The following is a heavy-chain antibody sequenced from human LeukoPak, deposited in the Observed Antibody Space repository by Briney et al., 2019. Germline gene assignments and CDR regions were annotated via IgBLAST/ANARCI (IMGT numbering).Heavy chain of an antibody. Sequence: GGSLRLSCAASEFSVGSNYMTWVRQAPGKGLEWVSLIYSGGSTYYADSVKGRFTISRDNSKNTLYLQMNSLRAEDTAVYYCAREKYGDFDYWGQGTLVTVSS. CDR3: AREKYGDFDY. D-gene: IGHD4-17*01. J-gene: IGHJ4*02. CDR1: EFSVGSNY. V-gene: IGHV3-66*01. CDR2: IYSGGST.